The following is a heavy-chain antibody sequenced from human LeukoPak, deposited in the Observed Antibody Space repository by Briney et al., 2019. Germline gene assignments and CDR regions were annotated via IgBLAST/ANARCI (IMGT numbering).Heavy chain of an antibody. V-gene: IGHV1-2*02. CDR1: GYTFTDYY. J-gene: IGHJ4*02. CDR2: INPNSGGT. CDR3: AREGPIVGATHLVDY. D-gene: IGHD1-26*01. Sequence: PWASVKVSCKASGYTFTDYYMHWVRQAPGQGLEGMGWINPNSGGTNYAQKFQGRVTRTRDTSISTAYMELSRLRSDDTAVYYCAREGPIVGATHLVDYWGQGTLVTVSS.